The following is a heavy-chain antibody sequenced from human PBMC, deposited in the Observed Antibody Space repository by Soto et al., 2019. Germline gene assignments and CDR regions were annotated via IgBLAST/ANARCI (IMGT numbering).Heavy chain of an antibody. Sequence: QVQLVQSGAEVKKPGSSVKVSCKASGGTYRNNVISWVRQAPGQGLEWMGGVIPILGTANYALKFLGRVTITADESTSAVYMEVHRLTSEDTAVYYCAKGLYLLGDNRYFGMDVWGQGTTVTVSS. V-gene: IGHV1-69*01. CDR1: GGTYRNNV. D-gene: IGHD3-16*01. CDR2: VIPILGTA. CDR3: AKGLYLLGDNRYFGMDV. J-gene: IGHJ6*02.